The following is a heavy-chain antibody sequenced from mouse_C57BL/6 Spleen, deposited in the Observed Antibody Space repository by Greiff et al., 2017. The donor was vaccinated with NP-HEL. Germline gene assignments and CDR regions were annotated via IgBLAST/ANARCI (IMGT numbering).Heavy chain of an antibody. D-gene: IGHD2-2*01. V-gene: IGHV10-3*01. CDR2: IRSKRSNYAT. CDR3: VRGGGLPPYYYAMDY. J-gene: IGHJ4*01. CDR1: GFTFNTYA. Sequence: EVQGVESGGGLVQPKGSLKLSCAASGFTFNTYAMHWVRQAPGKGLEWVARIRSKRSNYATYYADSVKDRFTISRDDSQSMLYLQMNNLKTEDTAMYYCVRGGGLPPYYYAMDYWGQGTSVTVSS.